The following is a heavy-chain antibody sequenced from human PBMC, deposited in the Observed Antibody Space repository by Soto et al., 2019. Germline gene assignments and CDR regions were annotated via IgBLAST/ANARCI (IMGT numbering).Heavy chain of an antibody. CDR3: ARNYYDRSGPTRHHFDP. Sequence: SVKVSCKASGGTLNTYTITWVRQAPGQGLEWVGRIIPFLDISNYAQKFQGRVTITADKSTSTVYMELSSLRPEDTAVYYCARNYYDRSGPTRHHFDPWSQGTLVTVSS. V-gene: IGHV1-69*02. D-gene: IGHD3-22*01. CDR1: GGTLNTYT. CDR2: IIPFLDIS. J-gene: IGHJ5*02.